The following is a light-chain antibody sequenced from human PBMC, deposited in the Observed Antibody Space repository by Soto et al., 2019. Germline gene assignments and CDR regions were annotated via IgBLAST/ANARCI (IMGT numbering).Light chain of an antibody. CDR1: QSVNSN. J-gene: IGKJ1*01. Sequence: EIVMTQSPATLSVSQGERATLSCRAVQSVNSNLAWYQQKPGQAPRLLIYGASTRATGVPARFSGSGSGTEFTLTVSSLQSEDFAVYFCQQYNNWPTFGQGTKVEIK. V-gene: IGKV3-15*01. CDR2: GAS. CDR3: QQYNNWPT.